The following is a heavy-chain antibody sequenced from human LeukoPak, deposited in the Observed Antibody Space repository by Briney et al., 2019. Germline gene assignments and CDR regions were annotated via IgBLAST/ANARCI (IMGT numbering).Heavy chain of an antibody. D-gene: IGHD3-10*01. CDR1: GFTFSTYC. CDR2: IKQDGSEK. CDR3: ARGHLSWFGELLPDASDI. V-gene: IGHV3-7*04. J-gene: IGHJ3*02. Sequence: GGSLRLSCAASGFTFSTYCMTWVRQAPGKGLEWVANIKQDGSEKYYVDSVKGRFAISRDNAKNSLYLQMNSLRAEDTAVYYCARGHLSWFGELLPDASDIWGQGTMVTVSS.